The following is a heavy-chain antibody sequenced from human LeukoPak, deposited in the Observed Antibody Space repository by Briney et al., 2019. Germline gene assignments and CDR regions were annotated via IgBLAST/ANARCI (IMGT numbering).Heavy chain of an antibody. CDR3: AKGSAYSRSRYNWFDP. CDR1: GFTFSSYA. Sequence: PGGSLRLSCAASGFTFSSYAMSWVRQAPGKGLEWVSAISGSGGSTYYADSVKGRFTISRDNSKNTLYLQMNSLRAEDTAVYYCAKGSAYSRSRYNWFDPWGQGTLVTVSS. J-gene: IGHJ5*02. CDR2: ISGSGGST. V-gene: IGHV3-23*01. D-gene: IGHD6-13*01.